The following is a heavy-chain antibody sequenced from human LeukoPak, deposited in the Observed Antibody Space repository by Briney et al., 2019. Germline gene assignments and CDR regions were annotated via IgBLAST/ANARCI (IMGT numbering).Heavy chain of an antibody. J-gene: IGHJ4*02. D-gene: IGHD3-22*01. CDR1: GFTFDDYG. CDR3: TSQLYYYDSSGYAYFDY. V-gene: IGHV3-73*01. CDR2: IRSKANSYAT. Sequence: PGGSLRLSCAASGFTFDDYGMSWVRQASGKGLEWVGRIRSKANSYATAYAASVKGRFTISRDDSKNTAYLQMNSLKTEDTAVYYCTSQLYYYDSSGYAYFDYWGQGTLVTVSS.